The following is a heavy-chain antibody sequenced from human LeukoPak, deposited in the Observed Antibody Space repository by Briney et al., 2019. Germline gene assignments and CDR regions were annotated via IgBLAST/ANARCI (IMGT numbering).Heavy chain of an antibody. J-gene: IGHJ5*02. CDR1: GFTFLIYA. Sequence: RGSLRQSCAASGFTFLIYAINYVRQAPGKGLEWVSRINSDGSSTSYADSVKGRFTISRDNAKNTLYLQMNSLRAEDTAVYYCTRDRRVRAASALFDPWGQGTLVTVSS. CDR3: TRDRRVRAASALFDP. V-gene: IGHV3-74*01. D-gene: IGHD2-15*01. CDR2: INSDGSST.